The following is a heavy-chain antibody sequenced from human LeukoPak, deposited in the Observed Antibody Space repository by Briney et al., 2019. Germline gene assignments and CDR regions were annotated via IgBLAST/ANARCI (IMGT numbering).Heavy chain of an antibody. V-gene: IGHV3-7*03. D-gene: IGHD5-24*01. CDR1: GFMFSSDW. Sequence: GGSLRLSCAASGFMFSSDWMSWVRLAPGKGLEWVANIKEDGTETYYVDSVKGRFTISRDNAKNSLYLQMNSLRVEDTAVYYCAKEGRSLQTYWGQGTLVTVSS. CDR3: AKEGRSLQTY. J-gene: IGHJ4*02. CDR2: IKEDGTET.